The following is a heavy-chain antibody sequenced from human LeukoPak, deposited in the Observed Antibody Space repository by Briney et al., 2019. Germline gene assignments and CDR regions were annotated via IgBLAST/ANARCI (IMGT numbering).Heavy chain of an antibody. V-gene: IGHV4-59*01. J-gene: IGHJ4*02. D-gene: IGHD3-22*01. CDR2: IYYSGST. CDR3: ARGSYDSSGYPSIDY. Sequence: SETLSLTCTVSGGSISSYYWSWIRQPPGKGLEWIGYIYYSGSTNYNPSLKSRVTISVDTSKNQFSLKLSPVTAADTAVYYCARGSYDSSGYPSIDYWGQGTLVTVSS. CDR1: GGSISSYY.